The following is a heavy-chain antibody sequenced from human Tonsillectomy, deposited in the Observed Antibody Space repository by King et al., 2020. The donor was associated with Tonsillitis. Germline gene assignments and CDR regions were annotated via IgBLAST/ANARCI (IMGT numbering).Heavy chain of an antibody. CDR2: IENSGSS. CDR3: ARGDYYGAGSYYPYMDV. J-gene: IGHJ6*03. V-gene: IGHV4-30-4*01. D-gene: IGHD3-10*01. Sequence: GRVRPSRALALTGTVSGGSISSGDYYWSWIRQPPGEGLEWIGYIENSGSSYYNPSLKSRSTITVDMSKNQFSLKLSSGTAADTAVYYCARGDYYGAGSYYPYMDVWGKGTTVTFSS. CDR1: GGSISSGDYY.